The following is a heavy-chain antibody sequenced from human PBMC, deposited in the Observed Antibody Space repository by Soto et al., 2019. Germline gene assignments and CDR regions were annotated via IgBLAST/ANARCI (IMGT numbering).Heavy chain of an antibody. V-gene: IGHV1-18*01. D-gene: IGHD3-10*01. CDR3: ARLLPGGSGSAFSH. Sequence: QVPMVQSGAEVKKPGASVKVSCKAYGYIFISYGISWVRQAPGQGLEWMGWISPYNSKTNYSQKFQARVTMTTDTSTNTAYMELRTLRYDDTATYYCARLLPGGSGSAFSHWGQGTLVTVSS. J-gene: IGHJ4*02. CDR1: GYIFISYG. CDR2: ISPYNSKT.